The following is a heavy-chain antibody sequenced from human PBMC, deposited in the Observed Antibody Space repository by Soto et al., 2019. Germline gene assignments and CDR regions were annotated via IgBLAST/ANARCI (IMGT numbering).Heavy chain of an antibody. V-gene: IGHV3-30*18. Sequence: QVQLVESGGGVVQPGRSLRLSCAASGFTFSSYGMHWVRQAPGKGLEWVAVISYDGSNKYYAASVKGRFTISRDNSKNTLYLQMNSLRAEDTAVHYCAKDKLAVAVAAPFDYWGQGTLVTVSS. CDR3: AKDKLAVAVAAPFDY. J-gene: IGHJ4*02. D-gene: IGHD6-19*01. CDR1: GFTFSSYG. CDR2: ISYDGSNK.